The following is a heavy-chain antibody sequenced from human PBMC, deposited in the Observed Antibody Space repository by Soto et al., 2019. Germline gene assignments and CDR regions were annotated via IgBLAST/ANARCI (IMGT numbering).Heavy chain of an antibody. CDR3: ARDQPYYDFWSGYYYYYYGMDV. CDR2: ISYDGSNK. Sequence: SLRLSCAASGFTFSSYAMHWVRQAPGKGLEWVAVISYDGSNKYYADSVKGRFTISRDNSKNTLYLQMNSLRAEDTAVYYCARDQPYYDFWSGYYYYYYGMDVWGQGTTVTVSS. J-gene: IGHJ6*02. V-gene: IGHV3-30-3*01. CDR1: GFTFSSYA. D-gene: IGHD3-3*01.